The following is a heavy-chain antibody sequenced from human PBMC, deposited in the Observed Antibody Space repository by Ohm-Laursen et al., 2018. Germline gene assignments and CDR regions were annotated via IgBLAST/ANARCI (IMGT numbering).Heavy chain of an antibody. CDR3: AKEPGYSYGYHFDY. CDR1: GFTFSSYA. V-gene: IGHV3-23*01. J-gene: IGHJ4*02. CDR2: ISGSGGST. D-gene: IGHD5-18*01. Sequence: SLRLSCAATGFTFSSYAMSWVRQAPGEGLEWVSAISGSGGSTYYADSVKGRFTISRDNSKSTLYLQMNSLRAEDTAVYYCAKEPGYSYGYHFDYWGQGTLVTVSS.